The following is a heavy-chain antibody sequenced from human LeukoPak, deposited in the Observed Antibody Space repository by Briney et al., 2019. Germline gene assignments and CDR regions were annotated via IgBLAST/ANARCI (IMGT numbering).Heavy chain of an antibody. Sequence: LPGRSLRLSCAASGFAFSSYGMHWARQAPGKGLEWVAVIWYDGSNKYYADSVKGRFTISRDNSKNTLYLQMNSLRAEDTAVYYCARELYDFWSGFHENNWFDPWGQGTLVTVSS. CDR2: IWYDGSNK. CDR3: ARELYDFWSGFHENNWFDP. J-gene: IGHJ5*02. D-gene: IGHD3-3*01. V-gene: IGHV3-33*01. CDR1: GFAFSSYG.